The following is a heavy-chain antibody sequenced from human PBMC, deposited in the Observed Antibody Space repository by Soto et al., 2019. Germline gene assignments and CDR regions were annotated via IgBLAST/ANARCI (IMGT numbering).Heavy chain of an antibody. J-gene: IGHJ6*02. V-gene: IGHV1-69*01. CDR1: GGTFSSYA. CDR3: ASAVTVQGDYDCYGRDV. CDR2: IMPIFGTA. Sequence: QVRLVQSGAEVKKPGSSVKVSCEASGGTFSSYAISWVRQAPGQGLEWMGGIMPIFGTANYEQKFQGRVTITADQSTSTGYMELSSRRAEDKDVYYCASAVTVQGDYDCYGRDVWGQGTTVNGSS.